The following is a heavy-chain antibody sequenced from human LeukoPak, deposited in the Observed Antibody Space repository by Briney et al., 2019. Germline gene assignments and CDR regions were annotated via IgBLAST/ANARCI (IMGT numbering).Heavy chain of an antibody. J-gene: IGHJ6*03. D-gene: IGHD6-13*01. V-gene: IGHV1-46*01. CDR1: GYTFTIYY. CDR2: INPSGGST. CDR3: AREGIAAAGPPFWYYYYYMDV. Sequence: RASVTVSFTASGYTFTIYYMHWVRQAPGQGLEWMGIINPSGGSTSYAQKFQGRVTMTRDMSTSTVYMEVSSLRSEDTAVYYCAREGIAAAGPPFWYYYYYMDVWGKGTTVTVSS.